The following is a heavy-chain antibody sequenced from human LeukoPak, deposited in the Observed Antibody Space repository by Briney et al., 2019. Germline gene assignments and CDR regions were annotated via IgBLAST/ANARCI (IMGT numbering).Heavy chain of an antibody. D-gene: IGHD3-10*01. CDR1: GFTFTTYD. Sequence: GGSLRLSCAASGFTFTTYDMTWVRQAPGKGLEWVSGISGSGRTTNYADSVKGRFTISRDNSKNTLYLQMNSLRAEDTAVYYCAKEVRESAWYYFDYWGQGTLVTVSS. CDR3: AKEVRESAWYYFDY. V-gene: IGHV3-23*01. CDR2: ISGSGRTT. J-gene: IGHJ4*02.